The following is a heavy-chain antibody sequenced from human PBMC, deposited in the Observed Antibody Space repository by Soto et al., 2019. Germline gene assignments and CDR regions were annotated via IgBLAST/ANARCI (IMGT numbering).Heavy chain of an antibody. J-gene: IGHJ4*02. Sequence: QVQLVESGGGVVQPGRSLRLSCAASGFTFSSYGMHWVRQAPGKGLEWVAVISYDGSNKYYADSVKGRFNISRDNSKNTLYLQMNSLRAEDTDVYYCAKDRDDILTGQPLDYWGQGTLVTVSS. CDR3: AKDRDDILTGQPLDY. D-gene: IGHD3-9*01. V-gene: IGHV3-30*18. CDR2: ISYDGSNK. CDR1: GFTFSSYG.